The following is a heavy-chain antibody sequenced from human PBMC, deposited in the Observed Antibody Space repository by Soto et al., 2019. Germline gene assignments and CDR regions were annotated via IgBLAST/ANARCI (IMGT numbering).Heavy chain of an antibody. V-gene: IGHV4-39*01. J-gene: IGHJ5*02. D-gene: IGHD2-15*01. Sequence: TTETLSLTSTVSGGSISSGGYYWSWIRQHPGKGLEWIGSIYYSGSTYYNPSLKSRVTISVDTSKNQFSLKLSSVTAADTAVYYCARASGYCSGGSCPVGWFDPWGQGTLVTVSS. CDR3: ARASGYCSGGSCPVGWFDP. CDR1: GGSISSGGYY. CDR2: IYYSGST.